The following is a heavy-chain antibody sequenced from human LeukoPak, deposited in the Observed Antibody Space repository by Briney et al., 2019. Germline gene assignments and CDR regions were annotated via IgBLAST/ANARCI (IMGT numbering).Heavy chain of an antibody. CDR1: GFTFTTYA. D-gene: IGHD2-8*01. J-gene: IGHJ4*02. CDR3: ASVRDVLY. V-gene: IGHV3-21*01. CDR2: ISSSSNYI. Sequence: GGSLRLSCAASGFTFTTYAMNWVRQAPGKGLEWVSSISSSSNYIYYADSVKGRFTISRDNAKNSLYLQMNSLRVEDTAVYYCASVRDVLYWGQGTLVTVSS.